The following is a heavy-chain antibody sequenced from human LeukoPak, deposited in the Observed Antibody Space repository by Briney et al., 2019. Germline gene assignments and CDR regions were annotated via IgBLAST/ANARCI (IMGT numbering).Heavy chain of an antibody. D-gene: IGHD3-22*01. CDR2: INHSGST. Sequence: SETLSLTCAVYGGSFSGYYWSWIRQPPGKGLEWIGEINHSGSTNYNPSLKSRVTISVDTSKNQFSLKLSSVTAADTAVYYCARGPGKRITMIVVVITKFDYWGQGTPVTVSS. CDR3: ARGPGKRITMIVVVITKFDY. V-gene: IGHV4-34*01. CDR1: GGSFSGYY. J-gene: IGHJ4*02.